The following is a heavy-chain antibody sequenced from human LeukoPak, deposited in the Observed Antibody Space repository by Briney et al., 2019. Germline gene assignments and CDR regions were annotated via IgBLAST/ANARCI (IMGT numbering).Heavy chain of an antibody. J-gene: IGHJ4*02. CDR3: AKGRDSSTWYLFDY. V-gene: IGHV3-23*01. Sequence: PGGSLRLSCAASGFTFSSYAMSWVRLAPGKGLAWVSVISGSGGSTYYADSVKGRFTVSRDNSKNTLYLQMNSLRAEDTAVYYCAKGRDSSTWYLFDYSGQGTLVTVSS. D-gene: IGHD6-13*01. CDR2: ISGSGGST. CDR1: GFTFSSYA.